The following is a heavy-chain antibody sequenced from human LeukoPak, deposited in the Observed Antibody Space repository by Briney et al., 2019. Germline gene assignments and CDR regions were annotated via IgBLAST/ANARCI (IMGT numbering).Heavy chain of an antibody. V-gene: IGHV3-66*02. D-gene: IGHD3-10*01. Sequence: GGCLRLSCAASGFTVSSNYISWGRQAPRKRLWCVSGSYIGGSADYAACVTGRLTISRDNSKSTLYLQMSSLRTEDTAVYYCARGVIRGIDAFDIWGQGTMVTVSS. CDR1: GFTVSSNY. J-gene: IGHJ3*02. CDR2: SYIGGSA. CDR3: ARGVIRGIDAFDI.